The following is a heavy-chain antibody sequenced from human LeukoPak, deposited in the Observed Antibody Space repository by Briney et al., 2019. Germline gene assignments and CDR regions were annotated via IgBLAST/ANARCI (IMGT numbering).Heavy chain of an antibody. Sequence: SETLSLTCTVSGGSISSSSYYWGWIRQPPGKGLEWIGSIYYSGSTYYNPSLKSRVTISVDTSKNQFPLKLSSVTAADTAVYYCATLDYGDYDPFDYWGQGTLVTVSS. D-gene: IGHD4-17*01. CDR1: GGSISSSSYY. J-gene: IGHJ4*02. CDR2: IYYSGST. CDR3: ATLDYGDYDPFDY. V-gene: IGHV4-39*01.